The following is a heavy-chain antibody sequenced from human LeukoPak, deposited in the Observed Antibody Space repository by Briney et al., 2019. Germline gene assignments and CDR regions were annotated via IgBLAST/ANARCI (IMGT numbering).Heavy chain of an antibody. CDR3: ARGYMDV. V-gene: IGHV4-59*11. Sequence: PSETLSLTCTVSGGSISSHYWSWIRQPPGKGLEWIGYIYYSGSTNYNPSLKSRVTISVDTSKNQFSLKLSSVTAADTAVYYCARGYMDVWGKGTTVTVSS. CDR2: IYYSGST. D-gene: IGHD3-10*01. CDR1: GGSISSHY. J-gene: IGHJ6*03.